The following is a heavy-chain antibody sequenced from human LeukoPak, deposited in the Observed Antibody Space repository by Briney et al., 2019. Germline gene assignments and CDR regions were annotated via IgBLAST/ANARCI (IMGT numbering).Heavy chain of an antibody. J-gene: IGHJ4*02. CDR3: AKGEHGDY. V-gene: IGHV3-30*18. D-gene: IGHD1/OR15-1a*01. CDR2: ISYDGSNK. Sequence: GRSLRLSCAASGFSISTYRMYWVRQPPGKGLEWVAVISYDGSNKYYADSVKGRFTISRDNSKNTLYLQMNSLRAEDTAVYYCAKGEHGDYWGQGTLVTVSS. CDR1: GFSISTYR.